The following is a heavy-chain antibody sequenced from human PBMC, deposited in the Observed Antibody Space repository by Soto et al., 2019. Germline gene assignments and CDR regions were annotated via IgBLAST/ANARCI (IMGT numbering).Heavy chain of an antibody. Sequence: QVQLVESGGGVVQPGRSLRLSCAASGFSFSSYGMHWVRQAPGKGLEWVAVILGDGSDKYYTDAVKGRFTISRDNSKNTLYLEINSLRAEDTAVYYCARDDDYGDNGLDYWGQGTLVTVSS. V-gene: IGHV3-33*01. D-gene: IGHD4-17*01. CDR3: ARDDDYGDNGLDY. CDR2: ILGDGSDK. CDR1: GFSFSSYG. J-gene: IGHJ4*02.